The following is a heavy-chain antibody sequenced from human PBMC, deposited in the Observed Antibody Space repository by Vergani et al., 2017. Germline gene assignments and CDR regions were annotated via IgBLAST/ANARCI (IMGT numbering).Heavy chain of an antibody. Sequence: QVQLVQSGAEVKKPGASVKVSCKASGYTFTSYGISWVRQAPGQGLEWMGWISAYNGNTNYAQKLQVRVTMTTDTSTSTAYMELRSLRSDDTAVYYCARDPYQPLLYGGLGYYYGMDVWGQGTTVTVSS. D-gene: IGHD2-2*02. CDR2: ISAYNGNT. J-gene: IGHJ6*02. CDR1: GYTFTSYG. V-gene: IGHV1-18*01. CDR3: ARDPYQPLLYGGLGYYYGMDV.